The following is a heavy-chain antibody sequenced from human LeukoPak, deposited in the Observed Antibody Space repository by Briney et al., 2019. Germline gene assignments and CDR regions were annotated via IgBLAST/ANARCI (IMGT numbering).Heavy chain of an antibody. CDR2: ISAYNGNT. V-gene: IGHV1-18*01. Sequence: ASLKVSCKASGYTFTSYGISWVRQAPGQGLEWMGWISAYNGNTNYAQKLQGRVTMTTDTSTSTAYMELRSLRSDDTAVYYCAREIAAAGTGSFDYWGQGTLVTVSS. J-gene: IGHJ4*02. CDR3: AREIAAAGTGSFDY. D-gene: IGHD6-13*01. CDR1: GYTFTSYG.